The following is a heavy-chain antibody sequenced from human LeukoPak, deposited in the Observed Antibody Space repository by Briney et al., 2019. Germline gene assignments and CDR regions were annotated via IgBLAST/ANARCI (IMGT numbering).Heavy chain of an antibody. D-gene: IGHD3-22*01. CDR2: MRRDGNEI. Sequence: GGSLRLSCSASGFTFSTYWMSWVRQAPGKGLEWVANMRRDGNEIYYLDSAKGRFTISRDNAKNSLYLQMNSLRAEDTAVYYCARGGVYDSSGYKVYWGQGTLVTVSS. CDR1: GFTFSTYW. CDR3: ARGGVYDSSGYKVY. J-gene: IGHJ4*02. V-gene: IGHV3-7*01.